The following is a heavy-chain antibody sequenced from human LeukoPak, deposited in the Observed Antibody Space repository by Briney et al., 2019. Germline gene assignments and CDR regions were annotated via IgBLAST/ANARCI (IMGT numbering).Heavy chain of an antibody. D-gene: IGHD2-2*01. CDR1: GGSLSGYY. CDR2: INHSGST. J-gene: IGHJ3*02. V-gene: IGHV4-34*01. Sequence: PSETLSLTCAVYGGSLSGYYWSWIRQPPGKGLEWIGEINHSGSTNYNPSLKSRVTISVDTSKNQFSLKLSSVTAADTAVYYCARGPSGTLAFDIWGQGTMVTVSS. CDR3: ARGPSGTLAFDI.